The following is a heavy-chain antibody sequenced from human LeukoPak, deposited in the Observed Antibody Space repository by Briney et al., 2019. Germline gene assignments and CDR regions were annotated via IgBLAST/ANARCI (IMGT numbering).Heavy chain of an antibody. J-gene: IGHJ5*02. Sequence: SETLSLTCAVSGGSISSGGYSWSWIRQPPGKGLEWIGYIYHSGSTYYNLSLKSRVTISVDRSKNQFSLKLSSVTAADTAVYYCAREGLWFGELFRFDPWGQGTLVTVSS. CDR1: GGSISSGGYS. CDR2: IYHSGST. CDR3: AREGLWFGELFRFDP. D-gene: IGHD3-10*01. V-gene: IGHV4-30-2*01.